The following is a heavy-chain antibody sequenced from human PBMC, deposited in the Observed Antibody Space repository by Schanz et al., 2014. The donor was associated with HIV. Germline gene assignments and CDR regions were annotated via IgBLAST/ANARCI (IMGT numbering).Heavy chain of an antibody. D-gene: IGHD6-6*01. Sequence: QVQLQESGPGLVKSSETLSLTCTVSGGSVSSGSYYWSWIRQPPGKGLEWMGYLHYSGSTNYNPSLQSRVTMSVDTSKNQFSLKLTSVTAADTAMYYCATTSSSQYYYSMDVWGQGTPVTVSS. V-gene: IGHV4-61*01. J-gene: IGHJ6*02. CDR3: ATTSSSQYYYSMDV. CDR1: GGSVSSGSYY. CDR2: LHYSGST.